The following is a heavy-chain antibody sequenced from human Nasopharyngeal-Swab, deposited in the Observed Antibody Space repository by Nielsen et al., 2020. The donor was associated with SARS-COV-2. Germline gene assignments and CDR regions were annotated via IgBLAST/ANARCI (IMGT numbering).Heavy chain of an antibody. J-gene: IGHJ6*02. CDR3: ARAGRVGDAYTGLDV. V-gene: IGHV4-34*01. Sequence: GARRLSGSVSGGSFNSFYWNGIGKPQGKGLEGIGEINHNERTNYNPSLKSRVTMSVDTSTNRVSLKRNSLTDTDTAVYYCARAGRVGDAYTGLDVWGQGTTVTVSS. D-gene: IGHD5-24*01. CDR2: INHNERT. CDR1: GGSFNSFY.